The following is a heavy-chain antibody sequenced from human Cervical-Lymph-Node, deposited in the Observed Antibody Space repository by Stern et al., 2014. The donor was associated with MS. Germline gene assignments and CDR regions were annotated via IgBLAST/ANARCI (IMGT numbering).Heavy chain of an antibody. CDR1: GYVFTAYY. Sequence: VQLVESGAEVKKPGASVRLSCKASGYVFTAYYIHFVRQAPGQGLEWVGRIHPNSGVTDYAQKFQGSVTLSRDKSITTAYMEVNGLTSDDTAIYYCATAGPAFWFDPWGQGTLVTVSS. CDR3: ATAGPAFWFDP. D-gene: IGHD3-3*02. V-gene: IGHV1-2*06. J-gene: IGHJ5*02. CDR2: IHPNSGVT.